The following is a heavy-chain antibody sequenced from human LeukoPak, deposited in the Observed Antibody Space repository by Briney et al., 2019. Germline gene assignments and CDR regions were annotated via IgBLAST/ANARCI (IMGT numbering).Heavy chain of an antibody. CDR3: ARGYYGDSKYYYSYGMDV. CDR2: INANNGGK. J-gene: IGHJ6*02. CDR1: RYTFTGYF. D-gene: IGHD4-17*01. V-gene: IGHV1-2*02. Sequence: GSLKVSSEPSRYTFTGYFMHSGRQAPGQGREWMGGINANNGGKNYEQQFQGRVTTTSDTSISTPYMELSRLRPDDTAVYYCARGYYGDSKYYYSYGMDVWGQGTTVHVSS.